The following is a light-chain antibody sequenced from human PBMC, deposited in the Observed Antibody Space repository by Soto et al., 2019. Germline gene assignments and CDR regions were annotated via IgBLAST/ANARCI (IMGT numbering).Light chain of an antibody. J-gene: IGKJ1*01. V-gene: IGKV1-27*01. Sequence: DIQMAQSPSSLSASIGDRVSITFRAIHGISXYLAWYQQRPGNAPNLLIYGASILQSGVPSRFSGSGSGTHFTLTISSLQPEDVATYYCHSYNTMSRTFGQGTKVDIK. CDR1: HGISXY. CDR3: HSYNTMSRT. CDR2: GAS.